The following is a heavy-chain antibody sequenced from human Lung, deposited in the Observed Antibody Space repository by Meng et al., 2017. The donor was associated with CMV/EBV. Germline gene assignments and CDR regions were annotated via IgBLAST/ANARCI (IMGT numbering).Heavy chain of an antibody. V-gene: IGHV2-5*02. D-gene: IGHD6-6*01. CDR2: IYGDDEK. CDR3: ARAAARPSDWFDP. Sequence: QITLKESGPTLVKPTRTLTLTCTFSGFSLSTSGVGVGWIRQPPGKALECLAIIYGDDEKRYSPSLESRLTVTKDTSKNQVVLTMTNMVPVDTATYYCARAAARPSDWFDPWGQGTLVTVPS. J-gene: IGHJ5*02. CDR1: GFSLSTSGVG.